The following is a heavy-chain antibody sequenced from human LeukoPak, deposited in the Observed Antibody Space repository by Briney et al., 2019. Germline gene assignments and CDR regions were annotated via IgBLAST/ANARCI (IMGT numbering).Heavy chain of an antibody. CDR3: ARAPPTDYYDSSGFYYVFDY. CDR2: INHSGST. V-gene: IGHV4-34*01. CDR1: GGSFSGYY. J-gene: IGHJ4*02. D-gene: IGHD3-22*01. Sequence: SETLSLTCAVYGGSFSGYYWSWIRQPPGKGLEWIGEINHSGSTNYNPSLKSRVTISVDTSKNQFSLKLSSVTAADTAVYFCARAPPTDYYDSSGFYYVFDYWGQGTLVTVSS.